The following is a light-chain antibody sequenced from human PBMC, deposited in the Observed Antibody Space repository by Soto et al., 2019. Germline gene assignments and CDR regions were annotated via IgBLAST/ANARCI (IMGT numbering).Light chain of an antibody. V-gene: IGKV1-5*01. J-gene: IGKJ2*01. CDR1: QSISSW. CDR3: QQYDSYSVFT. CDR2: DTS. Sequence: DIQMTQSPSTLSASVGDTVTITCRASQSISSWLAWYQQKPGKAPNLLIYDTSTLESGVPSRFSGSGSGTEFTLTISSLQPGDFATYYCQQYDSYSVFTFGQGTKLEIK.